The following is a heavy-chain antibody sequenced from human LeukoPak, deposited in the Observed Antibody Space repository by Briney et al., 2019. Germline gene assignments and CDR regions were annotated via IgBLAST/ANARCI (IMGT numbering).Heavy chain of an antibody. D-gene: IGHD2-2*01. CDR3: AREGKVPAATLEDYYYYYMDV. CDR1: GFTFSSYG. V-gene: IGHV3-30*02. J-gene: IGHJ6*03. Sequence: GGSLRLSCAASGFTFSSYGMHWVRQAPGKGLEWVAFIRYDGSNKYYADSVKGRFTISRDNSKNTLYLQMNSLRAEDTAVYYCAREGKVPAATLEDYYYYYMDVWGKGTTVTVSS. CDR2: IRYDGSNK.